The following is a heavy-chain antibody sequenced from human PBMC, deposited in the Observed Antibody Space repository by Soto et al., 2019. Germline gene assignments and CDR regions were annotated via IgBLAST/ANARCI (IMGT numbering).Heavy chain of an antibody. CDR2: IYYSGST. D-gene: IGHD4-17*01. CDR1: GGSISSGDYY. Sequence: SETLSLTCTVSGGSISSGDYYWSWIRQPPGKGLEWIGYIYYSGSTYYNPSLKSRVTISVDTSKNQFSLKLSSVTAADTAVYYCARLTVNEYYYYYYGMDVWGQGTTVTVSS. J-gene: IGHJ6*02. CDR3: ARLTVNEYYYYYYGMDV. V-gene: IGHV4-30-4*01.